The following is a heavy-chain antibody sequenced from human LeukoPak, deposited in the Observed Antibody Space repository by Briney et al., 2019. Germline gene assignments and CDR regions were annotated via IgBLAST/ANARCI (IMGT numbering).Heavy chain of an antibody. D-gene: IGHD3-22*01. Sequence: GGSLRLSCAASGFTFSTYSMNWVRQAPGKGLEWVSYISSSTSTTYYADSVKGRFTISRDNSKNTLYLQVNSLRAEDTAVYYCAKDLVVVALGDYWGRGTLVTVSS. V-gene: IGHV3-48*01. J-gene: IGHJ4*02. CDR3: AKDLVVVALGDY. CDR2: ISSSTSTT. CDR1: GFTFSTYS.